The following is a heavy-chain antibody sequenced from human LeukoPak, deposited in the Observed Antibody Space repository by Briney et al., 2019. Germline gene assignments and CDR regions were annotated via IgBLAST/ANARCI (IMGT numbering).Heavy chain of an antibody. CDR2: INHIGYT. Sequence: SETLSLTCGVYGGSFSGYYYSWIRQPPGKGLEWIGEINHIGYTNYTPSLKSRVTIAVATSKHHFSLKLGSVTAADTAVYYCARALRYSYGYIYWGQGTLVTVSS. CDR1: GGSFSGYY. CDR3: ARALRYSYGYIY. V-gene: IGHV4-34*01. D-gene: IGHD5-18*01. J-gene: IGHJ4*02.